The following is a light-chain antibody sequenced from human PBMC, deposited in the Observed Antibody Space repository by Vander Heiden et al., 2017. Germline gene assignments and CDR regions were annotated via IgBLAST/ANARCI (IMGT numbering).Light chain of an antibody. Sequence: EIVMTQSPATLSVSPGERATLSCRASQSVSSNLAWYQQKPGQAPRLLIYGASTRATGIPARFSGSGSGTEFILTISSLQSEDFVVYYCQQYNKWPPVTFGGGTKVEIK. J-gene: IGKJ4*01. V-gene: IGKV3-15*01. CDR3: QQYNKWPPVT. CDR2: GAS. CDR1: QSVSSN.